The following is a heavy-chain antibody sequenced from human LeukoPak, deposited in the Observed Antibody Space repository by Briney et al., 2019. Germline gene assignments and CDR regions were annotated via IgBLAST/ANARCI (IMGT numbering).Heavy chain of an antibody. CDR2: INHSGST. CDR1: GGSFSGYY. J-gene: IGHJ5*02. V-gene: IGHV4-34*01. CDR3: ARAHYYGSGSYFWFDP. D-gene: IGHD3-10*01. Sequence: SETLSLTCAVYGGSFSGYYWSWIRQPPGKGLEWIGEINHSGSTNYNPSLKSRVTISVDTSKNQFSLKLSSVTAADTAVYYCARAHYYGSGSYFWFDPWGQGTLVTVSS.